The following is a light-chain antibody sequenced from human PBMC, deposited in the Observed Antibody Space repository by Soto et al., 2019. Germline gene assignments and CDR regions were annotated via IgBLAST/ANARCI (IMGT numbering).Light chain of an antibody. V-gene: IGKV1-17*01. CDR1: QGISNE. CDR3: QQYNSYSWT. Sequence: IQMTQSPSSLSASVGDRVTITCRAIQGISNELSWFQQRPGNAPTLLISAASRLQSGVPSRFSGSGSGTEFTLTISSLQPDDFATYYCQQYNSYSWTFGQGTKVDIK. CDR2: AAS. J-gene: IGKJ1*01.